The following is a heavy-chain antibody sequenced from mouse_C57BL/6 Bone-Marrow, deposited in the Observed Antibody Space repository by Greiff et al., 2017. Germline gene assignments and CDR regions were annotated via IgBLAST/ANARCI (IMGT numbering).Heavy chain of an antibody. CDR3: AKTSDSSGSYFDY. CDR1: GFTFSDYG. J-gene: IGHJ2*01. CDR2: ISNLAYSI. V-gene: IGHV5-15*01. Sequence: EVQLVESGGGLVQPGGSLKLSCAASGFTFSDYGMAWVRQAPRKGPEWVAFISNLAYSIYYADTVTGRFTISRENAKNTLYLEMSSLRSEDTAMYYCAKTSDSSGSYFDYWGQGTTLTVSS. D-gene: IGHD3-2*02.